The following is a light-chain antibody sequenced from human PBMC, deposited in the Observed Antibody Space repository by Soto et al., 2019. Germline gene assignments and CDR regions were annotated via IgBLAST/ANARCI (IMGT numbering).Light chain of an antibody. V-gene: IGKV3-20*01. Sequence: EIVLTQSPGTLSLSPGERATLSCRASQSVSSSYLAWYQQKPGQAPRLLIYGASSRATGIPDRFSGSGSGTDFTLTISRLEPADFAVYYCQQYGSSPRSFTFGPGTKVDIK. CDR3: QQYGSSPRSFT. CDR1: QSVSSSY. J-gene: IGKJ3*01. CDR2: GAS.